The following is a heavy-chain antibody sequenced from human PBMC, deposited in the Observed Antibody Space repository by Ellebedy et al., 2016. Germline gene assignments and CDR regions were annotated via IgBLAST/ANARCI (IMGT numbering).Heavy chain of an antibody. J-gene: IGHJ4*02. CDR1: GFTFSSYD. CDR2: IGTAGDT. D-gene: IGHD3-3*01. CDR3: ARTYYDFWSGFSAPYYFDY. V-gene: IGHV3-13*01. Sequence: GESLKISCAASGFTFSSYDMHWVRQATGRGLEWVSAIGTAGDTYYPGSVKGRFTISRENAKNSLYLQMNSLRAEDTAVYYCARTYYDFWSGFSAPYYFDYWGQGTLVTVSS.